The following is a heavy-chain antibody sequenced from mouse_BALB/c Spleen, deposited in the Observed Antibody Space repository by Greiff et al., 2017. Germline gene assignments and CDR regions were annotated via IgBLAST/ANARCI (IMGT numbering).Heavy chain of an antibody. CDR3: ARHYYGSSFAY. CDR2: INSDGGST. V-gene: IGHV5-2*01. D-gene: IGHD1-1*01. J-gene: IGHJ3*01. Sequence: EVKLMESGGGLVQPGESLKLSCESTEYEFPSHDMSWVRKTPEKRLELVAAINSDGGSTYYPDTMERRFIISRDNTKKTLYLQMSSLRSDDTALYYSARHYYGSSFAYWGQGTLVTVSA. CDR1: EYEFPSHD.